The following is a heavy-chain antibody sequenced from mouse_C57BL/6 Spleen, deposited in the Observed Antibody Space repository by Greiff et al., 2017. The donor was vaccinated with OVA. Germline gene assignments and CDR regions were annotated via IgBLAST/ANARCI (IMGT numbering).Heavy chain of an antibody. CDR1: GYTFTSYW. V-gene: IGHV1-55*01. Sequence: QVQLQQPGAELVKPGASVKMSCKASGYTFTSYWITWVKQRPGQGLEWIGDIYPGSGSTNYNEKFKSKATLTVDTSSSTAYMQLSSLTSEDSAVYYCARGLRSSYYFDYWGQGTTRTVSS. CDR2: IYPGSGST. J-gene: IGHJ2*01. CDR3: ARGLRSSYYFDY. D-gene: IGHD1-1*01.